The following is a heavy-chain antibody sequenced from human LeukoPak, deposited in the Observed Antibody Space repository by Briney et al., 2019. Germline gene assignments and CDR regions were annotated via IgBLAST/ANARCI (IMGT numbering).Heavy chain of an antibody. CDR3: ARGYSRLNWFDP. D-gene: IGHD6-13*01. Sequence: SETLSLTCTVSGGSISSYYWNWIRQPPGKGLEWIGSIYYRGSTSYNPSLQSRVTISIDTSKNQFSLKLSSVTAADTAVYYCARGYSRLNWFDPWGQGTLVTVSS. CDR1: GGSISSYY. V-gene: IGHV4-59*01. J-gene: IGHJ5*02. CDR2: IYYRGST.